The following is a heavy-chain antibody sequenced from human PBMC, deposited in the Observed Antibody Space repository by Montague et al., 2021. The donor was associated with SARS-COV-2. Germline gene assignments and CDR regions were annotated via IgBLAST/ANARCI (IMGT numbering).Heavy chain of an antibody. V-gene: IGHV4-39*01. J-gene: IGHJ4*02. D-gene: IGHD3-10*01. CDR3: ARLPDLLLCFGEVLDY. CDR1: GGSISSSSYY. Sequence: SETLSLTCTVSGGSISSSSYYWGWIRQPPGKGLEWIGSIYYSGGTYYNPSLTSRVTISVDTSKNQFSLKLSSVTAADTAVYYCARLPDLLLCFGEVLDYWGQGTLVTVSS. CDR2: IYYSGGT.